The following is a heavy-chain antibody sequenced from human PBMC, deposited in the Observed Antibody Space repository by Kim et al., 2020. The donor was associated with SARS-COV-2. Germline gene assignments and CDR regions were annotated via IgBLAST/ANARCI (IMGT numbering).Heavy chain of an antibody. Sequence: GGSLRLSCAASGFTFSSYGMHWVRQAPGKGLEWVAVIWYDGSNKYYADSVKGRFTISRDNSKNTLYLQMNSLRAEDTAVYYCARGYVDTAMVFGSAKSPYYYGMDVWGQGTTVTVSS. CDR1: GFTFSSYG. J-gene: IGHJ6*02. V-gene: IGHV3-33*01. D-gene: IGHD5-18*01. CDR3: ARGYVDTAMVFGSAKSPYYYGMDV. CDR2: IWYDGSNK.